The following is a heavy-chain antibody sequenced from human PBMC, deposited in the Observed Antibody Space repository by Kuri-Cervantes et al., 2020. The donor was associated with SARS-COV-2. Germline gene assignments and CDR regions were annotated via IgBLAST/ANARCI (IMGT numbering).Heavy chain of an antibody. J-gene: IGHJ6*02. D-gene: IGHD3-3*01. Sequence: SETLSLTCTVSGGSISSYYWSWIRQPPGKGLEWIGYIYYSGSTNYNPSLKSRVTISVDTSKNQFSLKLSSVTAADTAVYYCARGFYSFSGYYYYGMDVWGQGTTVTVSS. V-gene: IGHV4-59*01. CDR2: IYYSGST. CDR1: GGSISSYY. CDR3: ARGFYSFSGYYYYGMDV.